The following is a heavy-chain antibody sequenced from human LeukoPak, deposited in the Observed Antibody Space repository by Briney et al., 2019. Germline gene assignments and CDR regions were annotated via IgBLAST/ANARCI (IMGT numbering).Heavy chain of an antibody. D-gene: IGHD5-12*01. CDR2: ISARDGST. CDR3: AKARAYSGYDLDAY. CDR1: GFTFSSYA. J-gene: IGHJ4*02. V-gene: IGHV3-23*01. Sequence: GGSLRLSCAASGFTFSSYAMSWVRQAPGQGLDWVSAISARDGSTYYADSVKGRFTISRDDSKNTLYLQMNSLRAEDTALYYCAKARAYSGYDLDAYWGQGTLVTVSS.